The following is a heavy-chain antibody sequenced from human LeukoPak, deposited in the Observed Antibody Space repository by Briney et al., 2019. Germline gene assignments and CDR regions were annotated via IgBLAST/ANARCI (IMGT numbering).Heavy chain of an antibody. CDR3: ARSGYFSRVGYYFDY. D-gene: IGHD3-3*01. CDR1: GYTFTGYY. CDR2: INPNSGGT. V-gene: IGHV1-2*02. Sequence: ASVKVSCKASGYTFTGYYMHWVRQAPGQGLEWMGWINPNSGGTNYAQKFQGRVTMTRDTSISTAYMELSRLRSDDTAVYYCARSGYFSRVGYYFDYWGQGTLVTVSS. J-gene: IGHJ4*02.